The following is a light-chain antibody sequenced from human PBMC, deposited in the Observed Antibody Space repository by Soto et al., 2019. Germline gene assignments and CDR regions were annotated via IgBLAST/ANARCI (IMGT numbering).Light chain of an antibody. CDR2: GAS. Sequence: EIVLTHSPATLSLSPGEIATLSCRASESVSSNLAWYQQRPGQAPRLLIYGASTRATDTPVRFSGSGSGTEFTLTISSLQSEDFAVYYCQQYNNWPLTFGGGTKVDI. CDR3: QQYNNWPLT. V-gene: IGKV3-15*01. CDR1: ESVSSN. J-gene: IGKJ4*01.